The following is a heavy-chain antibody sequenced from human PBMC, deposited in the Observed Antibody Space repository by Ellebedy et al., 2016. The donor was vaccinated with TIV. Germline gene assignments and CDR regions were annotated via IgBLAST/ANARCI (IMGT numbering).Heavy chain of an antibody. Sequence: PGGSLRLSCAASGFSFSSYTMNWVRQAPGKGLEWVSSITVGASYIYYADSVSGRFTISRDNAKNSLSLQMNSLRAEATAVYYCARARTAHNGEWDFDFWGQGSLVTVSS. J-gene: IGHJ4*02. CDR2: ITVGASYI. D-gene: IGHD3-10*01. CDR1: GFSFSSYT. V-gene: IGHV3-21*01. CDR3: ARARTAHNGEWDFDF.